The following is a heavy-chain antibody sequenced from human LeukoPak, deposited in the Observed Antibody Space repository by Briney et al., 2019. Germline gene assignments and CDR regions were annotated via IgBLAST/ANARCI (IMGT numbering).Heavy chain of an antibody. CDR1: GGSISSGGYS. D-gene: IGHD6-13*01. Sequence: SETLSLTCAVSGGSISSGGYSWSWIRQPPGKGLEWVGYISHSGSTYYKPSLKSRVTISVDRSENQFSLELTSVTAADTAVYYCARYSSTWPYWYFDLWGRGTLVTVSS. V-gene: IGHV4-30-2*01. CDR3: ARYSSTWPYWYFDL. J-gene: IGHJ2*01. CDR2: ISHSGST.